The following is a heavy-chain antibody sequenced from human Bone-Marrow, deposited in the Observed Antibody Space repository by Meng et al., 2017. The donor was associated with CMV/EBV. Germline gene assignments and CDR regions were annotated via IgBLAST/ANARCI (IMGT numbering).Heavy chain of an antibody. CDR3: AMYGYSSSWYVPWFDP. D-gene: IGHD6-13*01. CDR1: GFTFSSYA. J-gene: IGHJ5*02. V-gene: IGHV3-23*03. CDR2: IYSGGSST. Sequence: GESLISCAASGFTFSSYAMSWVRQAPGKGLEWVSVIYSGGSSTYYADSVKGRFTISRDNSKNTLYLQMNSLRAEDTAVYYCAMYGYSSSWYVPWFDPWCLGTLVTVS.